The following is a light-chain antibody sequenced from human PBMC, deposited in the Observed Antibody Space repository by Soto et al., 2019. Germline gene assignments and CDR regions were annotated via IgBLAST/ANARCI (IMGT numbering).Light chain of an antibody. V-gene: IGKV3-15*01. CDR1: QNVTSR. CDR3: QQYDTWWT. CDR2: DAS. J-gene: IGKJ1*01. Sequence: EIVVTQSLATLSVSPCGRATLSCTARQNVTSRLAWYQQKAGQSPRLLIYDASTRAAGIPDRFNGGGSGTEFTLTIISLQSEDFALYFCQQYDTWWTFGQGTRVQI.